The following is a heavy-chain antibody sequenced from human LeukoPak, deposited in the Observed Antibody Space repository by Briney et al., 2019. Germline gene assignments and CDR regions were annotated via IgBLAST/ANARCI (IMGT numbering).Heavy chain of an antibody. Sequence: PGGSLRLSCAASGFTFSTYAMSWVRQAPGKGLEWVSSISSSSSYIYYADSLKGRFTVSRDNAKNSLYLQINSLRAEDTAVYYCARATYYYGSGRGAFDIWGQGTMVTVSS. CDR1: GFTFSTYA. V-gene: IGHV3-21*01. CDR2: ISSSSSYI. J-gene: IGHJ3*02. D-gene: IGHD3-10*01. CDR3: ARATYYYGSGRGAFDI.